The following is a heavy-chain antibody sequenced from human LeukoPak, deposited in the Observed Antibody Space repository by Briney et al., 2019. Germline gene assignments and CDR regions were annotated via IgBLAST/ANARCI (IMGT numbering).Heavy chain of an antibody. V-gene: IGHV1-69*01. CDR2: IIPIFGTA. D-gene: IGHD3-22*01. CDR3: ARASLGPSINYYDSSGYYLGFDY. Sequence: SVKVSCKASGGTFSSYAISWVRQAPGQGLEWMGGIIPIFGTANYAQKFQGRVTITADESTSTAYMELSSLRSEDTAVYYCARASLGPSINYYDSSGYYLGFDYWGQGTLVTVSS. CDR1: GGTFSSYA. J-gene: IGHJ4*02.